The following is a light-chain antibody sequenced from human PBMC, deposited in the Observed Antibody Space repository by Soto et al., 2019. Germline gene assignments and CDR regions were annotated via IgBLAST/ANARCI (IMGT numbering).Light chain of an antibody. CDR2: DVS. J-gene: IGKJ5*01. V-gene: IGKV1-13*02. CDR1: QGLASSA. Sequence: AIQLTQSPSSLSASVGDRVTITCRASQGLASSAFAWYQQKPGKAPKLLIYDVSNLQSGVPSRFSGSGSGTDVTLTISSLQPEDFATYYCQQFDIYPLTFGQGTRLEI. CDR3: QQFDIYPLT.